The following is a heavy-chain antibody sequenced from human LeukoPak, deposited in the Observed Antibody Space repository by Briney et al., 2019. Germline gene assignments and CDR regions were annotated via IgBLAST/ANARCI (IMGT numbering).Heavy chain of an antibody. CDR1: GFTFSSYA. J-gene: IGHJ4*02. CDR2: ISGSGGST. D-gene: IGHD6-13*01. Sequence: PGGSLRLSCAASGFTFSSYAMSWVRQAPGKGLEWVSAISGSGGSTYYADSVKGRFTISRDNSKNTLYLQMNNLRAEDTAVYYCAKRDQRITAGGNDWGQGTLVTVSS. CDR3: AKRDQRITAGGND. V-gene: IGHV3-23*01.